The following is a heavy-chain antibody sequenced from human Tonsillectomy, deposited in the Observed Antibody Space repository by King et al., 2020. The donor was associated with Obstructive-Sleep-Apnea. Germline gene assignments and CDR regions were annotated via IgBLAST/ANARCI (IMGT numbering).Heavy chain of an antibody. CDR2: INNNTVIP. CDR1: YA. J-gene: IGHJ6*02. Sequence: YAVNWVLQAPGQGLEWMGWINNNTVIPTYAQDFTGRFAFSLDTSFSTAYLHITNLKAGDTAIYYCYVCTMYVWGQATTVTVSS. D-gene: IGHD2-8*01. V-gene: IGHV7-4-1*02. CDR3: YVCTMYV.